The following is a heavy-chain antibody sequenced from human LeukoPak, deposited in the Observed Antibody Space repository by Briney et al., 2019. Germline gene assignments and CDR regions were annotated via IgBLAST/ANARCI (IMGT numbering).Heavy chain of an antibody. CDR2: IYYSGST. CDR1: GGSISSYY. Sequence: PSETLSLTCTVSGGSISSYYWSWIRQPPGKGLEWIGYIYYSGSTNYNPSLKSRVTISVDTSKNQFSLKLSSVTAADTAVYYCARTDRWLQFRNRTRTGDYYYYMDVWGKGTTVTVSS. D-gene: IGHD5-24*01. CDR3: ARTDRWLQFRNRTRTGDYYYYMDV. V-gene: IGHV4-59*01. J-gene: IGHJ6*03.